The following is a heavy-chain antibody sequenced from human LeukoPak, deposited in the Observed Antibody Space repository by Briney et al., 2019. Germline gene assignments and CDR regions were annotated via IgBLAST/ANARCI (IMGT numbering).Heavy chain of an antibody. CDR3: ARDPYYYDSSGYYSFDY. Sequence: SVKVSCKASGGTFSSYAISWVRQAPGQGLEWMGRIIPILGIANYAQKFQGRVTITADKSTSTAYMELSSLRSEDTAVYYCARDPYYYDSSGYYSFDYWGQGTRVTVSS. V-gene: IGHV1-69*04. CDR2: IIPILGIA. D-gene: IGHD3-22*01. J-gene: IGHJ4*02. CDR1: GGTFSSYA.